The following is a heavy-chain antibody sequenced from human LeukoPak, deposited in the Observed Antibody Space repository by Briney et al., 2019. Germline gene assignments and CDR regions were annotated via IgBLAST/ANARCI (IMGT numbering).Heavy chain of an antibody. V-gene: IGHV3-23*01. D-gene: IGHD5-24*01. CDR1: GFTFSNYA. CDR3: AKDRGDGSNRDRFIDY. J-gene: IGHJ4*02. CDR2: IGGVAGRA. Sequence: PGWSLRLSCVASGFTFSNYAMSWVRQAPATGLEWVSVIGGVAGRADDAASVKGRFTISRDNSNNTLYLQMNSLRVEDTAAYYCAKDRGDGSNRDRFIDYWGQGTLVTVSS.